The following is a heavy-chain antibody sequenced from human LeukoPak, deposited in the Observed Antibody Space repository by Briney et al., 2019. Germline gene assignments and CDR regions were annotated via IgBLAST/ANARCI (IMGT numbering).Heavy chain of an antibody. J-gene: IGHJ4*02. CDR3: ARGFEYSSSSIL. CDR1: EFTVSSNY. Sequence: GGSLRLSCAASEFTVSSNYMSWVRQAPGKGLEWVSVIYSGGSTYYADSVKGRFTISRDNSKNTLYLQMNSLRAEDTAVYYCARGFEYSSSSILWGQGTLVTVSS. V-gene: IGHV3-53*05. D-gene: IGHD6-6*01. CDR2: IYSGGST.